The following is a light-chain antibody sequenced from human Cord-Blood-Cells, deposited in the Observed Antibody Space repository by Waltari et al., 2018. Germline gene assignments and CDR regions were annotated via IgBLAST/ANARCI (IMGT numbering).Light chain of an antibody. V-gene: IGKV3-11*01. CDR3: QQRSNWSLT. CDR1: QSVSSY. CDR2: DAS. Sequence: EIVLTQSPATLSLSPGERATLSCRASQSVSSYLAWYQQNPGQAPRLLIYDASNRATGIPARFSGSGSGTDFTLTISSLEPEDFAVYYCQQRSNWSLTFGPGTKVDIK. J-gene: IGKJ3*01.